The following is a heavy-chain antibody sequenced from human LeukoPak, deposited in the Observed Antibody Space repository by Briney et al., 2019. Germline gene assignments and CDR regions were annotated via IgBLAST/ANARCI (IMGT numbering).Heavy chain of an antibody. CDR1: GGSISSSSYY. D-gene: IGHD1-26*01. Sequence: NPSETLSLTCTVSGGSISSSSYYWGWIRQPPGKGLEWIGSIYYSGSTYYNPSLKSRVTISVDTSKNQFSLKLSSVTAADTAGYYCARNGGSYGADAFDIWGQGTMVTVSS. J-gene: IGHJ3*02. V-gene: IGHV4-39*01. CDR3: ARNGGSYGADAFDI. CDR2: IYYSGST.